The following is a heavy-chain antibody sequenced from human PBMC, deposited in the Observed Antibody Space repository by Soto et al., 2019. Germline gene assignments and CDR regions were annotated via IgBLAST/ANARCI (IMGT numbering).Heavy chain of an antibody. V-gene: IGHV4-34*01. Sequence: SETLSFTCGVSGVSLSGHYWSWIRQPPGKGLEWIGVITPIGDTTYNPSLKSRLSISLDTSKSQFSLNLTSVSAADTAVYYCARGGITLAWNYYYYGMDVWGQGATGTVSS. CDR3: ARGGITLAWNYYYYGMDV. CDR1: GVSLSGHY. CDR2: ITPIGDT. J-gene: IGHJ6*02. D-gene: IGHD1-1*01.